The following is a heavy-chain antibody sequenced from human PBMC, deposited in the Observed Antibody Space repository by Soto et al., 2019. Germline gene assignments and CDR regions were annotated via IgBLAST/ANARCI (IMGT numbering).Heavy chain of an antibody. J-gene: IGHJ4*02. CDR2: FDPEDGET. Sequence: ASVKVSCNVSGYTLTELSMHWVRQAPGKGLEWMGGFDPEDGETIYARKFQGRVTMTEDTSTDTAYMELSSLRSEDTAVYYCATALVAARLFDYWGQGTLVTVSS. D-gene: IGHD6-6*01. V-gene: IGHV1-24*01. CDR1: GYTLTELS. CDR3: ATALVAARLFDY.